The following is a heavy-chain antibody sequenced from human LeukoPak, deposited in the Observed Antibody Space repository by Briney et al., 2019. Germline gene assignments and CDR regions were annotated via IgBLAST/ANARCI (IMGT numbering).Heavy chain of an antibody. CDR3: ARRGIAVAGGNYYYYYMDV. J-gene: IGHJ6*03. D-gene: IGHD6-19*01. CDR1: GYTFTSYG. CDR2: ISAYNGNT. Sequence: ASVKVSCKASGYTFTSYGISWVRQAPGQGLEWMGWISAYNGNTNYAQKLQGRVTMTTDTSTSTAYMELRSLRSDDTAVYYCARRGIAVAGGNYYYYYMDVWGKGTTVTVSS. V-gene: IGHV1-18*01.